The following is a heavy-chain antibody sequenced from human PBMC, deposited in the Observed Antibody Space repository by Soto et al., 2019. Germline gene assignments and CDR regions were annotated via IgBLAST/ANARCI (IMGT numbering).Heavy chain of an antibody. V-gene: IGHV4-31*03. J-gene: IGHJ6*02. CDR3: ARDEYYGSEIYFYYYGMDV. D-gene: IGHD3-10*01. CDR2: IYYNGST. CDR1: GGSISVGGYF. Sequence: QVQLQESGPGLVKPSQTLSLTCSVSGGSISVGGYFWSWVRQHPGKGLEWIGHIYYNGSTYYNPSLKSRVIISVDTSKNQFSLRLTSATAADTAVYYCARDEYYGSEIYFYYYGMDVWGQGTTVTVSS.